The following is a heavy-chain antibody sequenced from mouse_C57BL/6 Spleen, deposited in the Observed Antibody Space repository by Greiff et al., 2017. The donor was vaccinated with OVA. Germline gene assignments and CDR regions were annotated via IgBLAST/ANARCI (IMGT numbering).Heavy chain of an antibody. D-gene: IGHD2-1*01. CDR3: ARAYGNYEGNYFDY. J-gene: IGHJ2*01. V-gene: IGHV1-52*01. Sequence: QVQLQQPGAELVRPGSSVKLSCKASGCTFTSYWMHWVKQRPIQGLEWIGNIDPSDSETHYNQKFKDKATLTVDKSSSTAYMQLSSLTSEDSAVYYCARAYGNYEGNYFDYWGQGTTLTVAS. CDR1: GCTFTSYW. CDR2: IDPSDSET.